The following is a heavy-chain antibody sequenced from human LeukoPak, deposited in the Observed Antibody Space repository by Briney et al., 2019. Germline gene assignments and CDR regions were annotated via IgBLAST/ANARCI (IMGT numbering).Heavy chain of an antibody. Sequence: GGSLRLSCAASGFAFSSYWMSWVRQAPGKGLEWVSYISSSGSTIYYADSVKGRFTISRDNAKNSLYLQMNSLRAEDTAVYYCAELGITMIGGVWGKGTTVTISS. D-gene: IGHD3-10*02. CDR1: GFAFSSYW. CDR2: ISSSGSTI. CDR3: AELGITMIGGV. V-gene: IGHV3-48*04. J-gene: IGHJ6*04.